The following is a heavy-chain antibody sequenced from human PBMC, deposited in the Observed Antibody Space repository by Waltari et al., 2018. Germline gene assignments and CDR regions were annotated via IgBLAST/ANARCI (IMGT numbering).Heavy chain of an antibody. D-gene: IGHD5-12*01. CDR1: GGSITSHNYY. V-gene: IGHV4-39*01. Sequence: QLQLQESGPGLVKPSETLSLTCTVSGGSITSHNYYWGCSRQPPGKGREWLGTIYYSGSTYYTPSLKSRVAISVDTSKNHFSLKVTSVTAADTAVYYCARHRDIVATLFDYWGQGTLITVSS. J-gene: IGHJ4*02. CDR3: ARHRDIVATLFDY. CDR2: IYYSGST.